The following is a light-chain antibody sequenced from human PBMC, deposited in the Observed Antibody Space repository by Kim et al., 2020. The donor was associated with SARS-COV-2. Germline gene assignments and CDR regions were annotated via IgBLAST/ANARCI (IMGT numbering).Light chain of an antibody. CDR2: DAS. CDR3: QQYNNWPPFT. V-gene: IGKV3-11*01. CDR1: QSVSSY. J-gene: IGKJ3*01. Sequence: EIVLTQSPAILSLSPGERATLSCRASQSVSSYLAWYRQKPGQAPRLLIYDASNRATGIPARFSGSGSGTDFTLTISSLEPEDFAVYYCQQYNNWPPFTFGPGTKVDIK.